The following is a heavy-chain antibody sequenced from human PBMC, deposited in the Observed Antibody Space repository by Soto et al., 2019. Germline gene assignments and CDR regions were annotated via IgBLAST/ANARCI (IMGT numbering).Heavy chain of an antibody. CDR1: GYTFTSYG. D-gene: IGHD2-2*01. V-gene: IGHV1-18*01. CDR3: ARDGCSSTSCYGDYYYYGMDV. J-gene: IGHJ6*02. CDR2: ISAYNGNT. Sequence: GASVKVSCKASGYTFTSYGISWVRQAPGQGLEWMGWISAYNGNTNYAQKLQGRVTMTTDTSTSTAYMELRSLRSDDTAVYYCARDGCSSTSCYGDYYYYGMDVWGQGTTVTV.